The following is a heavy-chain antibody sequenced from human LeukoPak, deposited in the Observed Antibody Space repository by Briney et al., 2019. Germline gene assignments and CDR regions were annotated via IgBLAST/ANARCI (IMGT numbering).Heavy chain of an antibody. CDR1: GGSISNYF. J-gene: IGHJ4*02. D-gene: IGHD2-15*01. CDR3: ARHWRHDYSGSYAFDY. V-gene: IGHV4-59*08. CDR2: LYFSGST. Sequence: SETLSLTCNVSGGSISNYFWSWIRQPPGKGLEWIGYLYFSGSTSYNPSLKSRVTISVDTSKNQLSLKLSSVTAADTAVYYCARHWRHDYSGSYAFDYWGQGTLVTVSS.